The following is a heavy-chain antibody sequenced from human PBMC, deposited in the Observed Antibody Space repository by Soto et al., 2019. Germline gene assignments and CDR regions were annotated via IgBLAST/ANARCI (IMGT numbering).Heavy chain of an antibody. V-gene: IGHV3-23*01. CDR3: AKDRAGTMAFDY. CDR2: ISGSGGKT. J-gene: IGHJ4*02. Sequence: GGSLRLSCTDSAFPFSSYALSWVHQAPGKGLEWVSAISGSGGKTYYADSVKGRFTISRDNSKNTLYLQMNSLRAEDTAVYYCAKDRAGTMAFDYWGQGTLVTVSS. CDR1: AFPFSSYA. D-gene: IGHD1-7*01.